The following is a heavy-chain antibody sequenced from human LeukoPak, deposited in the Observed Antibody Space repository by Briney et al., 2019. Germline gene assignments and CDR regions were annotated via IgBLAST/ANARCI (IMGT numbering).Heavy chain of an antibody. J-gene: IGHJ4*02. CDR3: ARGAEYYAIWRGYAGYSDY. CDR1: GYSISNGYY. D-gene: IGHD3-3*01. V-gene: IGHV4-38-2*02. Sequence: SETLSLACTVSGYSISNGYYWGWIRQPPGKGLEWVGSIYHRGSTYYNPSLRSRVTISLDRSKKKFSLKLTSVTAADTAVYFCARGAEYYAIWRGYAGYSDYWGQGISVTVSS. CDR2: IYHRGST.